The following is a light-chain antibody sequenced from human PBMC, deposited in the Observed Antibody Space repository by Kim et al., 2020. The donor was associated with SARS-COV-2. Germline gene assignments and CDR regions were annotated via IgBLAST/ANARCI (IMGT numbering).Light chain of an antibody. Sequence: ASVKLTCTLSSGHNSYAIAWHQQQPEKGPRYLMKLNSDGSHSKGDGIPDRFSGSSSGAERYLTISSLQSEDEADYYCQTWGTGIVVFGGGTQLTVL. CDR1: SGHNSYA. CDR3: QTWGTGIVV. V-gene: IGLV4-69*01. CDR2: LNSDGSH. J-gene: IGLJ2*01.